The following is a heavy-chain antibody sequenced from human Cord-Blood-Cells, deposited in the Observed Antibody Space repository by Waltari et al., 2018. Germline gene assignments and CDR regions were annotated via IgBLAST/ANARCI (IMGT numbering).Heavy chain of an antibody. V-gene: IGHV1-8*03. J-gene: IGHJ5*02. CDR3: ARGTHGWFDP. Sequence: QVQLVQSGAEVKKPGASVKVSCKASGYTFTSYDINWVRQATGQGPEWMGLRNPNSCNTGHAQKIQGRVTITRNHSNSPAYMERSSLRSEDTAGYDCARGTHGWFDPWGQGTLVTVSS. CDR1: GYTFTSYD. CDR2: RNPNSCNT.